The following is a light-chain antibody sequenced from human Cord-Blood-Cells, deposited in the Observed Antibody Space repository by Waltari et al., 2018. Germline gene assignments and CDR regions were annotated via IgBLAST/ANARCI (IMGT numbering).Light chain of an antibody. CDR3: QQYNNWPLT. J-gene: IGKJ4*01. Sequence: EIVMTQSPATLSVSPGERATLSCRASQGVSSNLAWYQQKPCQAPRLLIYGASTSATGIPARFSGSGSGTEFTLTISSLQSEDFAVYYCQQYNNWPLTFGGGTKVEIK. CDR1: QGVSSN. CDR2: GAS. V-gene: IGKV3-15*01.